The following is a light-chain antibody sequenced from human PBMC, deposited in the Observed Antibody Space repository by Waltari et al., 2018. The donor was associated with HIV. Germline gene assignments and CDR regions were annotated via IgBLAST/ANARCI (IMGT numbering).Light chain of an antibody. V-gene: IGLV2-8*01. Sequence: QSALTQPPSASGSPGQSVTIPCTGTSRDVGGSKYVSWYQQHPGKAPTLMIYEVNKRPSGVPDRFSGSKSANTASLTVSGLQADDEADYYCNSYAGSNNWVFGGGTKLTVL. J-gene: IGLJ3*02. CDR2: EVN. CDR1: SRDVGGSKY. CDR3: NSYAGSNNWV.